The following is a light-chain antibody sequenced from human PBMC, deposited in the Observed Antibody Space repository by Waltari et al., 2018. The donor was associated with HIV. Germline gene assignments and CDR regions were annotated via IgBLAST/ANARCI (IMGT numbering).Light chain of an antibody. V-gene: IGLV1-44*01. CDR3: ATWDDSLNGWV. CDR2: SND. CDR1: SSNIGSNT. J-gene: IGLJ3*02. Sequence: QSVLTQPPSASGTPGQRVTISCSGSSSNIGSNTVSWYHQVPGTAPKVLIYSNDDRPSGVADRCSGSRSGTSASLAISGLQSDDEADYYCATWDDSLNGWVFGGGTKVTVL.